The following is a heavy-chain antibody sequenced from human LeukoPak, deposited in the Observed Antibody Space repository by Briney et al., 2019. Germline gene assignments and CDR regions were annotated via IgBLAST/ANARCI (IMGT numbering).Heavy chain of an antibody. V-gene: IGHV1-46*01. Sequence: ASVKVSCKASGYTFTSYYMHWVRQAPGQGLEWMGIINPSGGSTSYAQKFPGRVTMTRDTSTSTVYMELSSLRSEDTAVYYCAREGLSTVEMATIPFDYWGQGTLVTVSS. CDR1: GYTFTSYY. J-gene: IGHJ4*02. D-gene: IGHD5-24*01. CDR2: INPSGGST. CDR3: AREGLSTVEMATIPFDY.